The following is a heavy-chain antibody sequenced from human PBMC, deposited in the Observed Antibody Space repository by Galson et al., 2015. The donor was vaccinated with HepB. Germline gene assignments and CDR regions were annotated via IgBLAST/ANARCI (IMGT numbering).Heavy chain of an antibody. V-gene: IGHV3-23*01. CDR2: ISGSGGST. CDR1: GFTFSSYA. J-gene: IGHJ4*02. Sequence: SLRLSCAASGFTFSSYAMSWVRQAPGKGLEWVSGISGSGGSTSYADSVKGRFTISRDNSKNTLYLQMNSLRAEDTAVYYCAKGQGISSWYGNFDYWGQGTLVTVSS. CDR3: AKGQGISSWYGNFDY. D-gene: IGHD6-13*01.